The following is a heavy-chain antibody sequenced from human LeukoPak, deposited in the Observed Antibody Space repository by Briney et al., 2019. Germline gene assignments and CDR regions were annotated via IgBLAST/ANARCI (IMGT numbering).Heavy chain of an antibody. CDR1: GYTFTSYY. CDR2: INPSGGST. J-gene: IGHJ5*02. V-gene: IGHV1-46*01. D-gene: IGHD3-22*01. Sequence: ASVKASCKASGYTFTSYYMHWVRQAPGQGLEWMGIINPSGGSTSYAQKFQGRVTMTRDTSTSTVYMELSSLRSEDTAVYYCARDLSNYYDSSGYSLQYNWFDPWGQGTLVTVSS. CDR3: ARDLSNYYDSSGYSLQYNWFDP.